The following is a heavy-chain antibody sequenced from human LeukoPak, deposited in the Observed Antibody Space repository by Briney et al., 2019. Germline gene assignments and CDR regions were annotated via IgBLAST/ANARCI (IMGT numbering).Heavy chain of an antibody. V-gene: IGHV4-34*01. CDR3: ARGVGATFRFDP. Sequence: SETLSLTCAVYGGSFSGYYWSWIRQPPGKGLEWIGEINHSGSTNYNPSLKSRVTISVDTSKNQFSLKLSSVTAADTAVYYCARGVGATFRFDPWGQGTLVTVSS. CDR1: GGSFSGYY. D-gene: IGHD1-26*01. CDR2: INHSGST. J-gene: IGHJ5*02.